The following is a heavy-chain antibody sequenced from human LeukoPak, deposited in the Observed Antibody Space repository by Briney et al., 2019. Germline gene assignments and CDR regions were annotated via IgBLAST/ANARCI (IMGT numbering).Heavy chain of an antibody. V-gene: IGHV3-9*01. CDR3: AKDKTLGYCSSTSCSLDAFDI. CDR2: IDWNSGRI. CDR1: GFISDHA. D-gene: IGHD2-2*01. Sequence: GGSLRLSCTASGFISDHAMYWVRQAPGKGLEWVSGIDWNSGRIGYGESVKGRFTVSRDNAKDSLYLQMNSLRAEDTAVYYCAKDKTLGYCSSTSCSLDAFDIWGQGTMVTVSS. J-gene: IGHJ3*02.